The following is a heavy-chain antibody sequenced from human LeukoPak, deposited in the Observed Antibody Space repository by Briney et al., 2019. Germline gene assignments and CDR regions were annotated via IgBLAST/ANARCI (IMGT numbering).Heavy chain of an antibody. CDR2: INPSGGST. D-gene: IGHD2-2*01. J-gene: IGHJ4*02. CDR3: GRDGTSGVDS. Sequence: ASVKVSCKASGYSLTTYYMHWVRQAPGQGLEWMAIINPSGGSTNYAQKFQGRVTMTRDTPTNTVYMELSSLRAEDTAVYYCGRDGTSGVDSWGQGTLVTVSS. CDR1: GYSLTTYY. V-gene: IGHV1-46*01.